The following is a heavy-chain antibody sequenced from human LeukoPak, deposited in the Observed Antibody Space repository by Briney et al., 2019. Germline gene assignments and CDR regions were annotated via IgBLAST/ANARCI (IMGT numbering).Heavy chain of an antibody. V-gene: IGHV4-59*01. CDR3: ARGARVTIVRGVINWFDP. J-gene: IGHJ5*02. D-gene: IGHD3-10*01. CDR1: GGSISSYY. CDR2: IYYSGST. Sequence: PSETLSLTCTVSGGSISSYYWSWIRQSPGKGLEWIGYIYYSGSTNYNPSLKSRVTISVDTSRNQFSLKLSSVTAADSAVYYCARGARVTIVRGVINWFDPWGQGTLVTVSS.